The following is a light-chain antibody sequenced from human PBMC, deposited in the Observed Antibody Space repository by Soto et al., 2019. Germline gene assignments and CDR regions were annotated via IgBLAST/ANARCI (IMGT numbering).Light chain of an antibody. Sequence: QSALTQPASVSGSPGQSITISCTGTSSDVGGYNYVSWYQQHPGKAPKLMIYDVSNRPSGVSNRFSGSKSGNTASLTLSGLQAEDEADYYCSSYTSSSTILYVFGTGTKVTVL. CDR3: SSYTSSSTILYV. V-gene: IGLV2-14*01. CDR2: DVS. J-gene: IGLJ1*01. CDR1: SSDVGGYNY.